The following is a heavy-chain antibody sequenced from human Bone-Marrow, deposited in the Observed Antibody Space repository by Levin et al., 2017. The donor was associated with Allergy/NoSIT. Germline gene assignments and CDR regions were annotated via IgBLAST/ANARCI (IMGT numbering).Heavy chain of an antibody. CDR2: INQDGSEK. V-gene: IGHV3-7*01. Sequence: SCAASGIMFSNYWMSWVRQAPGKGLEWVANINQDGSEKSYVDSVKGRFTISRDNTKKSVYLQMNSLRAEDTALYYCAAALGGLDVWGQGTTVTVSS. CDR3: AAALGGLDV. D-gene: IGHD6-25*01. J-gene: IGHJ6*02. CDR1: GIMFSNYW.